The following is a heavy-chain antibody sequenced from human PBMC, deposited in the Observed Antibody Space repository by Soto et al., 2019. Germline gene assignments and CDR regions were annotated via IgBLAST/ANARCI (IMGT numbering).Heavy chain of an antibody. V-gene: IGHV5-51*01. J-gene: IGHJ4*02. D-gene: IGHD3-3*01. CDR1: GYNFAGYW. CDR2: IYPSDSDT. Sequence: HGESLKISCKGSGYNFAGYWIAWARQMPGKGLELVGIIYPSDSDTRYRPSFQGQVTISADKSISSAYLQWSSLRASDTAMYYCARGGVSTRTFDYWGQGTPVTVSS. CDR3: ARGGVSTRTFDY.